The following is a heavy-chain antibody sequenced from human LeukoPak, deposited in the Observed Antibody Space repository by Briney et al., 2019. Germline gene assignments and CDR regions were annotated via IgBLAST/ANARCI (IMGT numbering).Heavy chain of an antibody. J-gene: IGHJ4*02. CDR1: GGSISSGGYS. V-gene: IGHV4-30-2*01. Sequence: PSETLSLICAVSGGSISSGGYSWSWIRQPPGRGVEWIGYIYHSGSTYYNPSLKSRVTISVDRSKNQFSLKLSSVTAADTAGYYCALSYCSSTSCHKTFDYWGQGTLVTVSS. CDR3: ALSYCSSTSCHKTFDY. CDR2: IYHSGST. D-gene: IGHD2-2*02.